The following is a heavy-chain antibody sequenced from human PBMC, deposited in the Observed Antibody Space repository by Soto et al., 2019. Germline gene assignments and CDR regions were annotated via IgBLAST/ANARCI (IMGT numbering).Heavy chain of an antibody. J-gene: IGHJ3*02. D-gene: IGHD3-22*01. Sequence: QLQLQESGSGLVKPSQTLSLTCAVSGGSISSGGYSWSWIRQPPGKGLEWIGYIYHSGSTYYNPSLKGRVPISVDRSKNQFSLKLSSVTAADTAVYYCARETYYYDSSGYGRAFDIWGQGTMVTVSS. CDR1: GGSISSGGYS. V-gene: IGHV4-30-2*01. CDR3: ARETYYYDSSGYGRAFDI. CDR2: IYHSGST.